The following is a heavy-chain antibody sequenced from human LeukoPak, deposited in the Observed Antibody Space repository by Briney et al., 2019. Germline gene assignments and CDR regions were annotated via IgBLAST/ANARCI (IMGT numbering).Heavy chain of an antibody. CDR3: ARGLTTVTTVPDAFDI. J-gene: IGHJ3*02. CDR2: IRYDGSNK. CDR1: GFTFSSYG. Sequence: GGSLRLSCAASGFTFSSYGMHWVRQAPGKGLEWVAFIRYDGSNKYYADSVRGRFTISRDNSKNTLYLQMNSLRAEDTAVYYCARGLTTVTTVPDAFDIWGQGTMVTVSS. D-gene: IGHD4-17*01. V-gene: IGHV3-30*02.